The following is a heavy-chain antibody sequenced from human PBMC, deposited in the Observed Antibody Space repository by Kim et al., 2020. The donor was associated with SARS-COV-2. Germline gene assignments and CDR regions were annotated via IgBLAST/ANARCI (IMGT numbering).Heavy chain of an antibody. CDR2: FDPEDGET. J-gene: IGHJ4*02. Sequence: ASVKVSCKVSGYTLTELSMHWVRQAPGKGLEWMGGFDPEDGETIYTQKFQGRVTMTEDTSTDTAYMELSSLRSEDTAVYYCATTAATVGATGPFYWGQGTLVTVSS. CDR3: ATTAATVGATGPFY. D-gene: IGHD1-26*01. CDR1: GYTLTELS. V-gene: IGHV1-24*01.